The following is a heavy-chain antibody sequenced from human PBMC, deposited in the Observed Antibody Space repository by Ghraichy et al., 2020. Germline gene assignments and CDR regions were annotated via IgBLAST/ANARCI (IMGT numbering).Heavy chain of an antibody. Sequence: PETLSLTCTVSGGSISSYFWSWIWQPPGKGLEWIGYIYYSGSTSYNPSLKSRVSISVDMSKNQFSLKLSSVTAADTAVYYCAREGYCSGSSCYGSSKYNWFDPWGQGTLVTVSS. D-gene: IGHD2-2*01. CDR2: IYYSGST. CDR3: AREGYCSGSSCYGSSKYNWFDP. J-gene: IGHJ5*02. CDR1: GGSISSYF. V-gene: IGHV4-59*01.